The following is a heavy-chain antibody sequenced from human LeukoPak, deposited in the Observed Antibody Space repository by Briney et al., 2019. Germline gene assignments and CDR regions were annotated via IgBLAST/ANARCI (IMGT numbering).Heavy chain of an antibody. CDR3: AKAEGSSPHDAFDI. D-gene: IGHD6-6*01. V-gene: IGHV3-23*01. CDR1: GGSISSSSYY. Sequence: ETLSLTCTVSGGSISSSSYYWGWIRQPPGKGLEWVSAISGSGGSTYYADSVKGRFTISRDNSKNTLYLQMNGLRAEDTAVYYCAKAEGSSPHDAFDIWGQGTMVTVSS. J-gene: IGHJ3*02. CDR2: ISGSGGST.